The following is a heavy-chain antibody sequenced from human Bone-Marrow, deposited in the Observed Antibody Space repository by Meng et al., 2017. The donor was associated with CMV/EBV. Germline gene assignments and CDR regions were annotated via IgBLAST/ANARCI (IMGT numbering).Heavy chain of an antibody. CDR2: MNPNSGNT. CDR1: GYTFTGYY. D-gene: IGHD3-3*01. V-gene: IGHV1-8*02. Sequence: ASVKVSCKASGYTFTGYYMHWVRQAPGQGLEWMGWMNPNSGNTGYAQKFQGRVTMTRNTSISTAYMELSSLRSEDTAVYYCARGTSTYYDFWSGYSGWYYGMYVWGQGTTVTVSS. CDR3: ARGTSTYYDFWSGYSGWYYGMYV. J-gene: IGHJ6*02.